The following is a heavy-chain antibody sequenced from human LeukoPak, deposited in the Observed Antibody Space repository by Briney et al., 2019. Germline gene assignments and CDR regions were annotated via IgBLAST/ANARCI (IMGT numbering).Heavy chain of an antibody. Sequence: GASVTVSCKASGYTFTSYAMHWVRQAPGQRLEWMGWINAGNGNTKYSQKFQGRVTITRDTSASTAYMELSSLRSEDTAVYYCARDSSGWYYFDYWGQGTLVTVSS. V-gene: IGHV1-3*01. D-gene: IGHD6-19*01. CDR3: ARDSSGWYYFDY. CDR1: GYTFTSYA. J-gene: IGHJ4*02. CDR2: INAGNGNT.